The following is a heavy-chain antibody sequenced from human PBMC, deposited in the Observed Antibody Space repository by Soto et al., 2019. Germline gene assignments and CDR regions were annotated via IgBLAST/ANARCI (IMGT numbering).Heavy chain of an antibody. V-gene: IGHV3-7*03. CDR3: ARDGSYSSTTYPEPFDY. CDR1: GFTFSSYW. D-gene: IGHD6-13*01. CDR2: IKQDGSEK. Sequence: ESGGGLVQPGGSLRLSCAASGFTFSSYWMSWVRQAPGKGLEWVANIKQDGSEKYYVDSVKGRFTISRDNAKNSLYLQMNSLRAEDTAVYYCARDGSYSSTTYPEPFDYWGQGTLVTVSS. J-gene: IGHJ4*02.